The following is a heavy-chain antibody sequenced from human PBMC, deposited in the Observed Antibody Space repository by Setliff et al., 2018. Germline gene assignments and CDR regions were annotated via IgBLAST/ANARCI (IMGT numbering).Heavy chain of an antibody. J-gene: IGHJ4*02. D-gene: IGHD1-7*01. CDR3: ARYITGTTPADY. V-gene: IGHV1-18*01. CDR1: GYTFAKYG. CDR2: ISGYNGYT. Sequence: GASVKVSCKAFGYTFAKYGTSWVRQAPGQGLEWMGWISGYNGYTVYAQKLQGRVTLTTDTSTGTAYMEVRSLRSDDTAQYYCARYITGTTPADYWGQGTLVTVSS.